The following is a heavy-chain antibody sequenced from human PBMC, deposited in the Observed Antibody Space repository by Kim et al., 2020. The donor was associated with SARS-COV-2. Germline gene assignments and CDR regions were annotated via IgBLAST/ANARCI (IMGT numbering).Heavy chain of an antibody. D-gene: IGHD6-13*01. Sequence: ASVKVSCKASGYTFSNHAISWVRQAPGQGLEWMGWISDYNGNTNYAQKFQGRVTMTTETSTGTASMELRSLRSDDTAVYYCARDSNRALAAAGPTNFDYWGQGTLVTVS. CDR2: ISDYNGNT. V-gene: IGHV1-18*04. CDR1: GYTFSNHA. CDR3: ARDSNRALAAAGPTNFDY. J-gene: IGHJ4*02.